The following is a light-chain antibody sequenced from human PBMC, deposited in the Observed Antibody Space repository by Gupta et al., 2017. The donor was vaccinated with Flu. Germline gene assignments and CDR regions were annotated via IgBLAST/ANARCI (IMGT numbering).Light chain of an antibody. CDR1: QGISSY. V-gene: IGKV1-8*01. Sequence: SSAIGDRVTITCRASQGISSYLAWYQQKPGKAPKLLIYAASTLQSGVPSRFSGSGSGTDFTLTISCLQSEDFATYYCQQYYSYPWTFGQGTKVEIK. J-gene: IGKJ1*01. CDR3: QQYYSYPWT. CDR2: AAS.